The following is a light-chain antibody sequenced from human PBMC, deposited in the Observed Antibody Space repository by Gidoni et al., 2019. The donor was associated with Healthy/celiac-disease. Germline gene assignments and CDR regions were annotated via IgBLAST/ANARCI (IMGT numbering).Light chain of an antibody. Sequence: DIQMTQSPSSLSAYVGDRVTITCRASQSISNYLNWYQQKPGKAPKLLIYAASSLQSGVPSRFSGSGSGTDFTLTISSLQPEDFATYYCQQSYSTPAFGQGTKVEIK. CDR2: AAS. J-gene: IGKJ1*01. CDR1: QSISNY. CDR3: QQSYSTPA. V-gene: IGKV1-39*01.